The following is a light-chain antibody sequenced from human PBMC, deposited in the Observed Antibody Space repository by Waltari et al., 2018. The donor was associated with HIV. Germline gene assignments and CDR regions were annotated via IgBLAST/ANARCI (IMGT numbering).Light chain of an antibody. Sequence: EIVMTQSPATLSVPPGERAPLSCRASQTISSNLAWYQHKPGQSPRLLIYAATTRATGIPARFSASGSGTEFTLTISSLQSEDFAVYYCQQYSHWPLMYNFGQGTKLEIK. V-gene: IGKV3-15*01. CDR3: QQYSHWPLMYN. CDR1: QTISSN. CDR2: AAT. J-gene: IGKJ2*01.